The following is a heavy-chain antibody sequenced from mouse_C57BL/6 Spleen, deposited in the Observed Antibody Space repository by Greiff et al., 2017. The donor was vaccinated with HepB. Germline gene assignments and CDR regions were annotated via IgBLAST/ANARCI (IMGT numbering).Heavy chain of an antibody. CDR1: GFTFSSYT. CDR3: ARRYDGYYLYYAMDY. Sequence: EVKLVESGGGLVKPGGSLKLSCAASGFTFSSYTMSWVRQTPEKRLEWVATISGGGGNTYYPDSVKGRFTISRDNAKNTLYLQMSSLRSEDTALYYCARRYDGYYLYYAMDYWGQGTSVTVSS. D-gene: IGHD2-3*01. CDR2: ISGGGGNT. V-gene: IGHV5-9*01. J-gene: IGHJ4*01.